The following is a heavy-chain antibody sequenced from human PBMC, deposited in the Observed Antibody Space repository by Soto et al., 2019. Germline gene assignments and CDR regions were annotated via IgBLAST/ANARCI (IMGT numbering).Heavy chain of an antibody. CDR3: ARALYDSSGYYYVPFDY. CDR2: ISAYHGNT. D-gene: IGHD3-22*01. V-gene: IGHV1-18*01. CDR1: GYTFTSYG. Sequence: ASVKVSCKASGYTFTSYGISWVRQAPGQGLEWMGWISAYHGNTNYAQKLQGRVTMTPDTSTSTAYMELRSLRSDDTAVYYCARALYDSSGYYYVPFDYWGQGAMVTVSS. J-gene: IGHJ4*02.